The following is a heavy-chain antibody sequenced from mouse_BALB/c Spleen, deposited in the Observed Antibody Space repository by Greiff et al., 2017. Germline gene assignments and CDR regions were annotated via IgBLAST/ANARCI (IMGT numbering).Heavy chain of an antibody. Sequence: VQLKESGPGLVKPSQSLSLTCTVTGYSITSDYAWNWIRQFPGNKLEWMGYISYSGSTSYNPSLKSRISITRDTSKNQFFLQLNSVTTEDTATYYCASPYDYDEAWFAYWGQGTLVTVSA. CDR2: ISYSGST. CDR1: GYSITSDYA. J-gene: IGHJ3*01. D-gene: IGHD2-4*01. V-gene: IGHV3-2*02. CDR3: ASPYDYDEAWFAY.